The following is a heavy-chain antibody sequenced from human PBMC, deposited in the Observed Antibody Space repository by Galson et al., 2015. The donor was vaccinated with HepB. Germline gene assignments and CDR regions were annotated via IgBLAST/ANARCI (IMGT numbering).Heavy chain of an antibody. J-gene: IGHJ4*02. CDR3: ARDRGGYGVLDY. CDR2: ISYDGSNK. D-gene: IGHD5/OR15-5a*01. V-gene: IGHV3-30*04. Sequence: SLRLSCAASGFTFSSYAMHWVRQAPGKGLEWVAVISYDGSNKYYADSVKGRFTISRDNSKNTLYLQMNSLRAEDTAVYYCARDRGGYGVLDYWGQGTLVTVSS. CDR1: GFTFSSYA.